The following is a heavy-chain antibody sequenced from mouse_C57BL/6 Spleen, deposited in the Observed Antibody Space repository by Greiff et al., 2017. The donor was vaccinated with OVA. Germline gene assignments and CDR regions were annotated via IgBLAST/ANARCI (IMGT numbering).Heavy chain of an antibody. CDR3: TRGGYYDDAMDY. CDR2: ISSGGDYI. Sequence: EVKLVESGEGLVKPGGSLKLSCAASGFTFSSYAMSWVRQTPEKRLEWVAYISSGGDYIYYADTVKGRFTISRDNARNTLYLQMSSLKSEDTAMYYCTRGGYYDDAMDYWGQGTSVTVSS. CDR1: GFTFSSYA. V-gene: IGHV5S21*01. J-gene: IGHJ4*01. D-gene: IGHD2-4*01.